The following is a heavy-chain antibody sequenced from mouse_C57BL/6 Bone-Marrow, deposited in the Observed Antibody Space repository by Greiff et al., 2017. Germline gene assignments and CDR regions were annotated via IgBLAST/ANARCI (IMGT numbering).Heavy chain of an antibody. CDR3: ARGAYYSNYRFAY. CDR1: GYTFTSYW. V-gene: IGHV1-69*01. D-gene: IGHD2-5*01. J-gene: IGHJ3*01. Sequence: VKLQESGAELVMPGASVKLSCKASGYTFTSYWMHWVKQRPGQGLEWIGEIDPSDSYTNYNQKFKGKSTLTVDKSSSTAYMQLSSLTSEDSAVYYCARGAYYSNYRFAYWGQGTLVTVSA. CDR2: IDPSDSYT.